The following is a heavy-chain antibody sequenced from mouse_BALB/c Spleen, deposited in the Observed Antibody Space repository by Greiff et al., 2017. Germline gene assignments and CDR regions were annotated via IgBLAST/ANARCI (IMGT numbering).Heavy chain of an antibody. CDR3: ARHWEGYFDY. Sequence: EVHLVESGGGLVKPGGSLKLSCAASGFAFSSSDMSWVRQTPEKRLEWVAYISSGGGSTYYPDTVKGRFTISRDNAKNTLYLQMSSLKSEDTAMYYCARHWEGYFDYWGQGTTLTVSS. CDR2: ISSGGGST. J-gene: IGHJ2*01. V-gene: IGHV5-12-1*01. CDR1: GFAFSSSD. D-gene: IGHD4-1*01.